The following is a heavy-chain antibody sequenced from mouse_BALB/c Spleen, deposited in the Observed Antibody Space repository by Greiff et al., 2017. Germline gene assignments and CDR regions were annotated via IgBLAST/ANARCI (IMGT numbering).Heavy chain of an antibody. CDR1: GFNIKDTY. CDR3: ARPYISYDYDGWFAY. V-gene: IGHV14-3*02. CDR2: IDPANGNT. D-gene: IGHD2-4*01. Sequence: EVQLQQSGAELVKPGASVKLSCTASGFNIKDTYMHWVKQRPEQGLEWIGRIDPANGNTKYDPKFQGKATITADTSSNTAYLQLSSLTSEETAVYYCARPYISYDYDGWFAYWGQGTLVTVSA. J-gene: IGHJ3*01.